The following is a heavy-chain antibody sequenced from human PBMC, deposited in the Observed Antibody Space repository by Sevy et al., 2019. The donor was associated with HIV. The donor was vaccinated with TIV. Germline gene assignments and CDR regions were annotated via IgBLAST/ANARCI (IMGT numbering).Heavy chain of an antibody. Sequence: ASVKVSCKASGGTLSIYAISWVRQAPGQGLEWMGGIIPMFDTIIFAQKFQARVTLTADESTSTAYMEQSSLTSADTALYYCAIYNLDSSGYSPLYYYGLDVWGQGTTVTVSS. D-gene: IGHD3-22*01. V-gene: IGHV1-69*13. J-gene: IGHJ6*02. CDR2: IIPMFDTI. CDR1: GGTLSIYA. CDR3: AIYNLDSSGYSPLYYYGLDV.